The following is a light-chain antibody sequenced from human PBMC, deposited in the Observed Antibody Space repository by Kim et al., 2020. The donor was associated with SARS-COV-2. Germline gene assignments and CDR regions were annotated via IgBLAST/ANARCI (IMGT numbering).Light chain of an antibody. V-gene: IGLV3-1*01. CDR2: QDS. Sequence: VSPGQTASITCSGDKLGDKYACWYQQKPGQSTVLVIYQDSKRPSGIPERFSGSNSGNTATLTISGTQAMDEADYYCQAWDSSTAVFGTGTKVTVL. J-gene: IGLJ1*01. CDR3: QAWDSSTAV. CDR1: KLGDKY.